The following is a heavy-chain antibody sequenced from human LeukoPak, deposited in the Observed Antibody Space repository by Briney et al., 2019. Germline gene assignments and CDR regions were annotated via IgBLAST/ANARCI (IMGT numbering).Heavy chain of an antibody. V-gene: IGHV1-3*03. J-gene: IGHJ5*02. CDR2: INTGNGNT. D-gene: IGHD3-3*01. CDR3: AREAITIFGVVRTQTTTRPHRFDP. CDR1: GYTFTSYA. Sequence: ASVKVSCKASGYTFTSYAMHWVRQAPGQRLEWMGWINTGNGNTRYSQEFQGRVTITRDTSANTAYMELSSLRSEDTAVYYCAREAITIFGVVRTQTTTRPHRFDPWGQGTLVTVSS.